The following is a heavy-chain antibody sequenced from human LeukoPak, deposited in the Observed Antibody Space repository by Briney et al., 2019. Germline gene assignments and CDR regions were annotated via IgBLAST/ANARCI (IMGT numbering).Heavy chain of an antibody. D-gene: IGHD2-2*01. CDR2: IYYSGST. J-gene: IGHJ4*02. V-gene: IGHV4-59*12. CDR1: GGSISRYY. Sequence: SETLSLTCTVSGGSISRYYWSWIRQPPGKGLEWIGYIYYSGSTNYNPSLKSRVTISVDTSKNQFSLKLSSVTAADTAVYYCYIVVVPAAMSGYWGQGTLVTVSS. CDR3: YIVVVPAAMSGY.